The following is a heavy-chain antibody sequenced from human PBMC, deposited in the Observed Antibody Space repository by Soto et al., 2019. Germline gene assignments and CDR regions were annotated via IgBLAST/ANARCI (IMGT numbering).Heavy chain of an antibody. V-gene: IGHV1-58*02. CDR1: GFTFTSSA. CDR3: AAGLYGRKRPYYYGMDV. J-gene: IGHJ6*02. D-gene: IGHD2-2*02. Sequence: ASVKVSCKASGFTFTSSAMQWVRQARGQRLEWIGWIVVGSGNTNYAQKFQERVTITRDMSTSTAYMELSSLRSEDTAVYYCAAGLYGRKRPYYYGMDVWGQGTTVTVSS. CDR2: IVVGSGNT.